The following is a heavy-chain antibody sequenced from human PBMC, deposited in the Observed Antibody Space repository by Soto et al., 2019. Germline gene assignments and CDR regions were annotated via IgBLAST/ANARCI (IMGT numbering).Heavy chain of an antibody. CDR3: ARARSSSGGGGLH. CDR2: ISYDGSNK. Sequence: QVQLVESGGGVVQPGRSLRLSCAASGFTFSSYAMHWVRQAPGKGLEWVAVISYDGSNKYYADSVKGRFTISRDNSKNPLYLQMNSLRAGDTAVYYCARARSSSGGGGLHWGQGTLVTVSS. J-gene: IGHJ4*02. CDR1: GFTFSSYA. D-gene: IGHD3-16*01. V-gene: IGHV3-30-3*01.